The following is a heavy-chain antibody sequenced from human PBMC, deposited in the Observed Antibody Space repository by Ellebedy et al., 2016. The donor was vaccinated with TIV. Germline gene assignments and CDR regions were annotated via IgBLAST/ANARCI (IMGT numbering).Heavy chain of an antibody. J-gene: IGHJ5*02. CDR2: IYQDGSDE. V-gene: IGHV3-7*01. CDR3: ARRGSYGDYAVQINSWFDP. Sequence: GESLKISCAASGFSFRSYWMSWVRQAPGKGLEWVANIYQDGSDEYYVDSVKGRFTLSRDNDNKALFMQINSLRVEDTAVYYCARRGSYGDYAVQINSWFDPWGQGILVTFSS. D-gene: IGHD4-17*01. CDR1: GFSFRSYW.